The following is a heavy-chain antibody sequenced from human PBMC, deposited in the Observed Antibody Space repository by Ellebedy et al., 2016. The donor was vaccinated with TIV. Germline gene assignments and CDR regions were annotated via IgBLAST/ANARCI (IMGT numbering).Heavy chain of an antibody. Sequence: MPSETLSLTCTVSGGSISSGDYYWSWIRQPPGKGLELIGSIYYSGSTYYNPSLKSRVTISVDTSKNQFSLKLSSVTAADTAVYYCARHKGYSSGWYYFDYWGQGTLVTVSS. CDR1: GGSISSGDYY. V-gene: IGHV4-39*01. D-gene: IGHD6-19*01. CDR3: ARHKGYSSGWYYFDY. J-gene: IGHJ4*02. CDR2: IYYSGST.